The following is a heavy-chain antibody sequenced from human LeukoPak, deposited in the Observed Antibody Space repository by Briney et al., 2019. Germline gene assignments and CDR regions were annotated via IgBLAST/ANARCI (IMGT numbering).Heavy chain of an antibody. CDR2: IYPGDSNT. Sequence: GESLKISCKGSGYSFTSYWVGWVRQMPGKGLEWMGIIYPGDSNTRYSPSFQGQVTISADRSISTAYLQWSSLKASDTAMYYCARLYYYDSSGYYYTQEKYGMDVWGQGTTVTVSS. CDR1: GYSFTSYW. D-gene: IGHD3-22*01. J-gene: IGHJ6*02. CDR3: ARLYYYDSSGYYYTQEKYGMDV. V-gene: IGHV5-51*01.